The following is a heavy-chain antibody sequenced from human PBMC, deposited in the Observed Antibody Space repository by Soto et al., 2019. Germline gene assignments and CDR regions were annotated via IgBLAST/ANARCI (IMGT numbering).Heavy chain of an antibody. D-gene: IGHD3-16*02. CDR1: GFTFSSYW. CDR2: IKQDGSEK. V-gene: IGHV3-7*01. CDR3: AREPDYIWGSYRYNGYLDY. J-gene: IGHJ4*02. Sequence: GGSLRLSCAASGFTFSSYWMSWVRQAPGKGLEWVANIKQDGSEKYYVDSVKGRFTISRDNAKNSLYLQMNSLRAEDTAVYYCAREPDYIWGSYRYNGYLDYWGQGTLVTVSS.